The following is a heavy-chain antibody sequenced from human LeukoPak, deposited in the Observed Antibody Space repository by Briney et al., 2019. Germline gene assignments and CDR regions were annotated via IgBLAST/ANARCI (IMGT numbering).Heavy chain of an antibody. CDR2: ISWNDDK. J-gene: IGHJ4*02. CDR3: ARTGAY. CDR1: GFSLSTSGVR. Sequence: SGPTLVQPTQTLTLSCTFSGFSLSTSGVRVGWIRQPPGMALEWLALISWNDDKFYSPSLKTRLSITKDTSKNQVVLRMTNMDPVDTATYYCARTGAYWGQGILVTVSS. V-gene: IGHV2-5*01.